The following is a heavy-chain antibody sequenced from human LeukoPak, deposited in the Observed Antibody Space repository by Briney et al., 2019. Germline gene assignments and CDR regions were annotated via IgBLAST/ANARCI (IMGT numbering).Heavy chain of an antibody. D-gene: IGHD2-21*02. V-gene: IGHV4-59*08. CDR2: IYYSGST. CDR3: ARGPSSRYCGGDCLGAFDI. Sequence: PSETLSLTCTVSGGSISSYYWSWIRQPPGKGLDWIGYIYYSGSTNYNPSLKSRVTISVDTSKNQFSLKLSSVTAADTAVYYCARGPSSRYCGGDCLGAFDIWGQGTMVTVSS. J-gene: IGHJ3*02. CDR1: GGSISSYY.